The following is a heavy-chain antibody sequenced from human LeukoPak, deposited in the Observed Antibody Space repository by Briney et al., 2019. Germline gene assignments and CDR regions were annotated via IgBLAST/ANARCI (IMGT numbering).Heavy chain of an antibody. Sequence: ASVKDSCKASGYTFTSYGISWVRPAPGQGVEWMGWISNYNGYANYAQKLQGRVTMTTETSTSTAYIELRSLRSDDTSVYYCASNSSDWYGYLVVWGKGTTVTVSS. CDR3: ASNSSDWYGYLVV. J-gene: IGHJ6*04. CDR1: GYTFTSYG. CDR2: ISNYNGYA. D-gene: IGHD6-19*01. V-gene: IGHV1-18*01.